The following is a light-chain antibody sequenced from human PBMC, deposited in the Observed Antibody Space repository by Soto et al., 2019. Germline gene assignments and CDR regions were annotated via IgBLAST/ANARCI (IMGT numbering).Light chain of an antibody. CDR3: QQYMSSVT. Sequence: EIVLTQSPGSLSLSPGQIATLSCRASPSVDTTFFAWYQKKPGQAPRLLIYVASKRATGIPDRFSGSGSGTDFTLIISRLEPEDFAVYYCQQYMSSVTCGQGTKVEIK. V-gene: IGKV3-20*01. CDR1: PSVDTTF. CDR2: VAS. J-gene: IGKJ1*01.